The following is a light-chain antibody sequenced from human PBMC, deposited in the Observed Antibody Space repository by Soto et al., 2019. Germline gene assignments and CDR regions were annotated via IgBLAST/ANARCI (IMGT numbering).Light chain of an antibody. Sequence: QAVVTQEPSLTVCPGGTVTLTCGSSTGDVTSGHYPYWFQQKPGQAPRTLIYDTSNKHSWTPARFSGSLLGGKAALTLSGAQPEDEADYYCFLSYSGSRVVFGGGTKLTVL. CDR1: TGDVTSGHY. V-gene: IGLV7-46*01. CDR2: DTS. J-gene: IGLJ2*01. CDR3: FLSYSGSRVV.